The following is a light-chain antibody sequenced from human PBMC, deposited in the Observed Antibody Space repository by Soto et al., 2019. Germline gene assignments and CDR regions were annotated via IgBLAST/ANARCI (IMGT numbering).Light chain of an antibody. Sequence: QSALTQPASVSGSPGQSIAISCTGTSSDIGSYNHVSWYQQHPGKAPKLIIHEVSNRPSGISDHFSGSKSGNTASLTISGLQADDEADYYCSSHTAYSTRIFGTGTKLTVL. CDR1: SSDIGSYNH. J-gene: IGLJ1*01. V-gene: IGLV2-14*01. CDR3: SSHTAYSTRI. CDR2: EVS.